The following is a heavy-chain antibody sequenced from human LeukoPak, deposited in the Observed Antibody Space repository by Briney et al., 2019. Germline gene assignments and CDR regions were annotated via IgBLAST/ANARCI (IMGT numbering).Heavy chain of an antibody. Sequence: PGGSLRLSCAVSGFTFSNYWMTWVRQAPGKGLEWVANIKQDGSEKFYEDSVKGRFTISRDNAKNSLYLQMNSLTAEDTAVYYCARDPVHSSGWFAVSYYYMDVWGKGTTVTVSS. CDR3: ARDPVHSSGWFAVSYYYMDV. J-gene: IGHJ6*03. CDR2: IKQDGSEK. D-gene: IGHD6-19*01. V-gene: IGHV3-7*01. CDR1: GFTFSNYW.